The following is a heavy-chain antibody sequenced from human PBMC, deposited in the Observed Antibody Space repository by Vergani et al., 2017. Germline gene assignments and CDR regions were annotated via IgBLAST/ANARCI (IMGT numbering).Heavy chain of an antibody. CDR3: ARALKALYSYGYWFDY. CDR1: GYTFTSYG. V-gene: IGHV1-18*01. Sequence: QVQLLQSGAEVKKPGASVKVSCKASGYTFTSYGISWVRQAPGQGLEWMGWISAYNGNTNYAQKLQGRVTMTTDTSTSTAYMELRSLRSDDTAVYYCARALKALYSYGYWFDYWGQGTLVTVSS. J-gene: IGHJ4*02. CDR2: ISAYNGNT. D-gene: IGHD5-18*01.